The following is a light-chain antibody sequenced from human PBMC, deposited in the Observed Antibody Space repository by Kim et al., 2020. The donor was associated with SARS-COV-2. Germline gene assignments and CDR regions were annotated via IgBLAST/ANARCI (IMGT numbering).Light chain of an antibody. J-gene: IGKJ1*01. Sequence: APGERASLSSRASQPVTRDHFARYQQKPGQAPRLRIYGVSTRATGIPDRVSGSGSGTDFTLTISRLEPEDFAVYYCQQYEDSRTFGEGTKMDIK. CDR3: QQYEDSRT. CDR2: GVS. V-gene: IGKV3-20*01. CDR1: QPVTRDH.